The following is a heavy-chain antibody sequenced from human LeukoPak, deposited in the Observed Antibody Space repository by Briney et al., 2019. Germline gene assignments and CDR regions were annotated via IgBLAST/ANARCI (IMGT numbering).Heavy chain of an antibody. CDR2: ISWNSGSI. CDR3: AKGTGGYSSGGYFDY. V-gene: IGHV3-9*03. D-gene: IGHD6-19*01. CDR1: GFTFDDYA. Sequence: GGSLRLSCAASGFTFDDYAMHWVRQAPGKGLEWVSGISWNSGSIGYADSVKGRFTISRDNAKNSLYLQMNSLRAEDMALYYCAKGTGGYSSGGYFDYWGQGTLVTVSS. J-gene: IGHJ4*02.